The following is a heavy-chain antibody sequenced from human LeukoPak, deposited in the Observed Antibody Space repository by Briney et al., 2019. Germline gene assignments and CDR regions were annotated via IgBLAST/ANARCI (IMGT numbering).Heavy chain of an antibody. D-gene: IGHD3-22*01. Sequence: GRSLRLSCAASGFTLSSYGMHWVRQAPGKGLEWVAVIWYDGSNKYYADSVKGRLTISRDNSKNTLYLQMNSLRAEDTAVYYCARGEYYDSSGCDYWGQGTLVTVSS. CDR1: GFTLSSYG. J-gene: IGHJ4*02. CDR3: ARGEYYDSSGCDY. CDR2: IWYDGSNK. V-gene: IGHV3-33*01.